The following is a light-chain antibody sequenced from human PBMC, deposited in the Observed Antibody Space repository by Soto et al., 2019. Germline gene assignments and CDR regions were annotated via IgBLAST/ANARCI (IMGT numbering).Light chain of an antibody. J-gene: IGLJ1*01. CDR3: SSYTDFSLYV. CDR1: SADIGAYDH. V-gene: IGLV2-14*01. CDR2: DVS. Sequence: ALTQPASVSGSPGRSISISCAGTSADIGAYDHVSWYQQHPGKAPKLIIYDVSSRPSGVSNRFSGSKSANTASLTIFGLQAEDEADYFCSSYTDFSLYVFGTGTKVTVL.